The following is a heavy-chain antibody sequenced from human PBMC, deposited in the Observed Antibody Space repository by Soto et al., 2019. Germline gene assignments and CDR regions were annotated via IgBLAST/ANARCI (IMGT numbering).Heavy chain of an antibody. Sequence: PSETLSLTCTVSGGSISSYYWSWIRQPPGKGLEWIGYIYYSGSTNYNPSLKSRVTISVDTSKNQFSLKLSSVTTADTAVYYCARRSTQLWFGEFDYWGQGTLVTVSS. D-gene: IGHD3-10*01. CDR1: GGSISSYY. CDR3: ARRSTQLWFGEFDY. CDR2: IYYSGST. J-gene: IGHJ4*02. V-gene: IGHV4-59*08.